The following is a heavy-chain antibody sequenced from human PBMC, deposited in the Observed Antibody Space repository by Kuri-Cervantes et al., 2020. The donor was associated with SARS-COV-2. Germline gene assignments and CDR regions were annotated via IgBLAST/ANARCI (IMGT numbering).Heavy chain of an antibody. CDR1: GGSISSYY. CDR3: ARRLKDGPPDY. J-gene: IGHJ4*02. Sequence: SETLSLTCTVSGGSISSYYWSWIRQPPGKGLEWIGYIYYSGTISYNPSLKSRVTISVDTSKNQFSLNLNSVTAADTAVYYCARRLKDGPPDYWGQGTLVTVSS. CDR2: IYYSGTI. V-gene: IGHV4-59*08.